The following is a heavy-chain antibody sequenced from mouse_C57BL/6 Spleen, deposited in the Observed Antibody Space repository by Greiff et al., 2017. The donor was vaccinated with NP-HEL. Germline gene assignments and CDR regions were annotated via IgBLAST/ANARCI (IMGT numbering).Heavy chain of an antibody. J-gene: IGHJ1*03. CDR2: IWRGGST. CDR3: AKGKGGSSYYWYFVV. Sequence: VQLQQSGPGLVQPSQSLSITCTVSGFSLTSYGVHWVRQSPGKGLEWLGVIWRGGSTDYNAAFMSRLSITKDNSKSQVFFKMNSLQADDTAIYYCAKGKGGSSYYWYFVVWGTGTTVTVSS. D-gene: IGHD1-1*01. CDR1: GFSLTSYG. V-gene: IGHV2-5*01.